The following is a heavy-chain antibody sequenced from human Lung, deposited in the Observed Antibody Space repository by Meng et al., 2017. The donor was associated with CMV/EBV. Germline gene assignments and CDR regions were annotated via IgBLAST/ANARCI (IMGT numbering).Heavy chain of an antibody. CDR1: GGSISSGGYY. CDR2: IYYSGST. D-gene: IGHD6-6*01. V-gene: IGHV4-31*03. Sequence: SETLSLTCTVSGGSISSGGYYWSWIRQHPGKGLEWIGYIYYSGSTYYNPPLKSRVTISVDTSKNQFSLKLSSVTAADTAVYYCARGGRGIAARGWFDPWGQGTXVTVSS. J-gene: IGHJ5*02. CDR3: ARGGRGIAARGWFDP.